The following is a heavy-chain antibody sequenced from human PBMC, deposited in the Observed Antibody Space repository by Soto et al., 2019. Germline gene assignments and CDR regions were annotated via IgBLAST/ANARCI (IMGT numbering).Heavy chain of an antibody. CDR3: ARELQAVTDNVKWFAP. CDR1: GFSISRSA. J-gene: IGHJ5*02. CDR2: IACDGSNR. Sequence: QVQLVESGGGVVQPGRSLRLSCAASGFSISRSAMHWVRQAPGKGLVWVAVIACDGSNRWYADSAKGRFTISRDNSKNTAYLQMSSLRWEDTAVYYSARELQAVTDNVKWFAPWGQGTLVTFSS. V-gene: IGHV3-30*04. D-gene: IGHD1-1*01.